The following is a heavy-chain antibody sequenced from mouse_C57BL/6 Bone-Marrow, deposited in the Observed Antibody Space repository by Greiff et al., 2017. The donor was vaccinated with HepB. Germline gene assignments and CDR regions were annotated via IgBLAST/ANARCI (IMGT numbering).Heavy chain of an antibody. V-gene: IGHV12-3*01. CDR3: AGDIYYGSLYAMDY. CDR1: GFPITSGYY. Sequence: KVEESGPGLVKPSQSLFLTCSITGFPITSGYYWIWIRQSPGKPLEWMGYITHSGETFYNPSLQSPISITRETSKNQFFLQLNSVTTEDTAMYYCAGDIYYGSLYAMDYWGQGTSVTVSS. CDR2: ITHSGET. J-gene: IGHJ4*01. D-gene: IGHD1-1*01.